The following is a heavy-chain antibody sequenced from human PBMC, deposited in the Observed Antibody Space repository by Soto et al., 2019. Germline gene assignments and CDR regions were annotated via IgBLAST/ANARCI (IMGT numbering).Heavy chain of an antibody. V-gene: IGHV3-21*01. CDR3: ARDRYSSSWYLETDYYYGMDV. CDR1: GFTFSSYS. D-gene: IGHD6-13*01. Sequence: VQLVESGGGLVKPGGSLRLSCAASGFTFSSYSMNWVRQAPGKGLEWVSSISSSSSYIYYADSVKGRFTISRDNAKNSLYLQMNSRRAEDTAVYYCARDRYSSSWYLETDYYYGMDVWGQGTTVTVSS. J-gene: IGHJ6*02. CDR2: ISSSSSYI.